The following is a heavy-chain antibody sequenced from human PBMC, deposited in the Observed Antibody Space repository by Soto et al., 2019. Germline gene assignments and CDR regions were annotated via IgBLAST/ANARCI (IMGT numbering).Heavy chain of an antibody. CDR1: GGTFSSYA. Sequence: SVKVSCKASGGTFSSYAISWVRQAHGQGLEWMGGIIPIFGTANYAQKFQGRVTITADESTSTAYMELSSLRSEDTAVYYCARAYCSSTSCYTYYYYGMDVWGQGTTVTVSS. V-gene: IGHV1-69*13. CDR3: ARAYCSSTSCYTYYYYGMDV. J-gene: IGHJ6*02. D-gene: IGHD2-2*02. CDR2: IIPIFGTA.